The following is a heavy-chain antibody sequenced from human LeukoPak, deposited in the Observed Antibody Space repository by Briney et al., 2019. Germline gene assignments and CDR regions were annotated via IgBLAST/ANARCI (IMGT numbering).Heavy chain of an antibody. CDR2: ISSTSSYI. J-gene: IGHJ5*02. D-gene: IGHD5-18*01. CDR3: ARGQLWQTGWFDP. Sequence: GGSLRLSCADSGVTFSDYSMHWVRQAPGKGLEWVSCISSTSSYIYYADSVRGRFTISRDNAKNSLYLQMNSLRAEDTAVYYCARGQLWQTGWFDPWGQGTLVTVSS. V-gene: IGHV3-21*01. CDR1: GVTFSDYS.